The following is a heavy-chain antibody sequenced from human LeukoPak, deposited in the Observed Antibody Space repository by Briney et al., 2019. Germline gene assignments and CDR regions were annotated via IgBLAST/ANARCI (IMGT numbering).Heavy chain of an antibody. Sequence: SETLSLTCTVSGGSITTSSYYWGWVRQPPGKGLEWLGNIFYSGSSYYSPSLKIRVTISLNPSRTQFSLKLNSVAAADAAVYYWAVVVAGLGFDPWGQGTLVTVSS. CDR2: IFYSGSS. V-gene: IGHV4-39*07. CDR1: GGSITTSSYY. J-gene: IGHJ5*02. D-gene: IGHD2-15*01. CDR3: AVVVAGLGFDP.